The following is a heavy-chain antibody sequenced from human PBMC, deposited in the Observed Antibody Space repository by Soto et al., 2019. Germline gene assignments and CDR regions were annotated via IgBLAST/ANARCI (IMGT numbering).Heavy chain of an antibody. CDR2: IYWDDDK. Sequence: QITLKESGPTLVKPTQTLTLTCTFSGFSLSTSGVGVGWIRQPPGKALEWLTVIYWDDDKRYSPSLKSRLTIIKDNSKNQVVLTMTNMDPVDTATYFCAHRRKDGAAHWFDPWGQGTLVTVSS. D-gene: IGHD6-25*01. CDR3: AHRRKDGAAHWFDP. J-gene: IGHJ5*02. V-gene: IGHV2-5*02. CDR1: GFSLSTSGVG.